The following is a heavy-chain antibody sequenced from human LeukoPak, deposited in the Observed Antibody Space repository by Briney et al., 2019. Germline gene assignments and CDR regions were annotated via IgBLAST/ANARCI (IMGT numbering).Heavy chain of an antibody. Sequence: GGSLRLSCAASGFTFSSYSMNWVRQAPGKGLEWVSSISSSSSYIYYADSVKGRFTISRDNAKNSLYLQMNSLRAEDTAVYYCARDPRPEYSSSGIREDYWGQGTLVTVSS. CDR1: GFTFSSYS. CDR2: ISSSSSYI. CDR3: ARDPRPEYSSSGIREDY. V-gene: IGHV3-21*01. J-gene: IGHJ4*02. D-gene: IGHD6-13*01.